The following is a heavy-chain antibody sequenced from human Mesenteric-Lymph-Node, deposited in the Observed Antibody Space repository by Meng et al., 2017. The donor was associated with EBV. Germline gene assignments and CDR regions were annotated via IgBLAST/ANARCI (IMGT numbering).Heavy chain of an antibody. J-gene: IGHJ4*02. Sequence: DSGPGLVKPWWTLSLTCTLFACSICLSSHSLGCIRHPPGKGLEWIGTFYYSGSSYYNPSLKRRVSISVDMSKNQFSLKLSSVTAADTAVYYCARGAGYDPPYFDYWCQGTLVTVSS. D-gene: IGHD5-12*01. V-gene: IGHV4-39*01. CDR2: FYYSGSS. CDR3: ARGAGYDPPYFDY. CDR1: ACSICLSSHS.